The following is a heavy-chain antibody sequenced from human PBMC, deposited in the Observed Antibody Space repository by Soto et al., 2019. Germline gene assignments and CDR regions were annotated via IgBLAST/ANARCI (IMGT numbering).Heavy chain of an antibody. D-gene: IGHD3-10*01. V-gene: IGHV4-39*01. CDR2: AYYSGTT. CDR3: ARLNRFDYYGSGIGS. J-gene: IGHJ4*02. CDR1: GGSISSSSYY. Sequence: SETLSLTCTVSGGSISSSSYYWGWIRQPPGKGLEWIGSAYYSGTTYDNASLKSRVTIYVDTSKNQFSLKLSSVTAADTAVYFCARLNRFDYYGSGIGSWGQGTLVTVSS.